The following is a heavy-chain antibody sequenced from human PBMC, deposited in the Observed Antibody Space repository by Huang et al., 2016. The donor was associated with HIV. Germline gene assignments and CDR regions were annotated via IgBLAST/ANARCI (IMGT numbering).Heavy chain of an antibody. J-gene: IGHJ4*02. Sequence: QVLLVESGGGVVQPGGSLELSCAAFGFVFDNYVMYWVRQAPGRGLECVAYVSYDGTRKDYKDSVRGRFTVSRDNSNNTQYLQMKNLKTEDTAIYYCARDQWLGQYFDYWGQGILVTVS. CDR1: GFVFDNYV. D-gene: IGHD6-19*01. CDR2: VSYDGTRK. V-gene: IGHV3-30-3*01. CDR3: ARDQWLGQYFDY.